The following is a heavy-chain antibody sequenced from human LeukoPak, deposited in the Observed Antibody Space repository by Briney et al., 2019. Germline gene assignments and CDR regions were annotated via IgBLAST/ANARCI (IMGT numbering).Heavy chain of an antibody. CDR3: ARGRIPKDIVVVVASPSGMDV. J-gene: IGHJ6*02. CDR1: GGSFSGYC. D-gene: IGHD2-15*01. CDR2: INHSGST. V-gene: IGHV4-34*01. Sequence: SETLSLTCAVYGGSFSGYCWSWIRQPPGKGLEWIGEINHSGSTNYNPSLKSRVTISVDTSKNQFSLKLSSVTAADTAVYYCARGRIPKDIVVVVASPSGMDVWGQGTTVTVSS.